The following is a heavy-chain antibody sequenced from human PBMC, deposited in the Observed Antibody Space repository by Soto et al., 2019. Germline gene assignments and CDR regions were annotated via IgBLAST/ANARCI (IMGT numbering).Heavy chain of an antibody. Sequence: ASVKVSCKASGYTFTSYAMHWVRRAPGQRLEWMGWINAGNGNTKYSQKFQGRVTITRDTSASTAYMELSSLRSEDTAVYYCARDEIHYYDSSGYLSTYYYYGMDVWGQGTSVTVSS. CDR1: GYTFTSYA. J-gene: IGHJ6*02. CDR3: ARDEIHYYDSSGYLSTYYYYGMDV. V-gene: IGHV1-3*01. CDR2: INAGNGNT. D-gene: IGHD3-22*01.